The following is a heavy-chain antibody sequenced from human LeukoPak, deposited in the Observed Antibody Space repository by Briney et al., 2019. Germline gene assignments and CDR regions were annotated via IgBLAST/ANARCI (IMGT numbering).Heavy chain of an antibody. J-gene: IGHJ4*02. Sequence: SETLSLTCTVSGGSISSYYWSWIRQPAGKGLEWIGRIYTSGSTNYNPSLKSRVTISVDTSKNQFSLKLSSVTAADTAVYYCARVGTIFGVVTLTFDYWGQGTLVTVSS. D-gene: IGHD3-3*01. V-gene: IGHV4-4*07. CDR1: GGSISSYY. CDR2: IYTSGST. CDR3: ARVGTIFGVVTLTFDY.